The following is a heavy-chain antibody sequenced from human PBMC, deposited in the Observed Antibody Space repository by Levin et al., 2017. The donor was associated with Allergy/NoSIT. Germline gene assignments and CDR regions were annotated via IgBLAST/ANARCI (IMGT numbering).Heavy chain of an antibody. CDR1: GGSISSTSYY. D-gene: IGHD2/OR15-2a*01. Sequence: SETLSLTCTVSGGSISSTSYYWGWIRQPPGKGLEWIGNIYYSGSTFYNPSLKSRVTISVDTSKNQFSLRLSSVTAADTAVYYCARYLTFGWFDPWGQGTLVTVSS. J-gene: IGHJ5*02. CDR2: IYYSGST. V-gene: IGHV4-39*01. CDR3: ARYLTFGWFDP.